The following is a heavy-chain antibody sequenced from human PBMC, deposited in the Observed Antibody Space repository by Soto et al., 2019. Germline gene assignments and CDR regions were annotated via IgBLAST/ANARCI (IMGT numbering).Heavy chain of an antibody. D-gene: IGHD3-10*01. V-gene: IGHV3-30-3*01. J-gene: IGHJ4*02. Sequence: PGGSLRLSCAASGFTFSSYAMHWVRQAPGKGLEWVAVISYDGSNKYYADSVKGRFTISRDNSKNMLYLQMNSLRAEDTAVYYCARDLGAFNYGSAYFDYWGQGTPVTVSS. CDR1: GFTFSSYA. CDR2: ISYDGSNK. CDR3: ARDLGAFNYGSAYFDY.